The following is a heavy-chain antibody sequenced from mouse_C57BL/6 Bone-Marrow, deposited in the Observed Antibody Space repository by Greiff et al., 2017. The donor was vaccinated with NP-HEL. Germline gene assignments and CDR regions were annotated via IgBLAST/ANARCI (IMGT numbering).Heavy chain of an antibody. CDR3: ARRGTTVVESFWYFDV. J-gene: IGHJ1*03. V-gene: IGHV1-47*01. D-gene: IGHD1-1*01. Sequence: VMLVESGAELVKPGASVKMSCKASGYTFTTYPIEWMKQNHGKSLEWIGNFHPYNDDTKYNEKFKGKATLTVEKSSSTVYLELSRLTSDDSAVYYCARRGTTVVESFWYFDVWGTGTTVTVSS. CDR2: FHPYNDDT. CDR1: GYTFTTYP.